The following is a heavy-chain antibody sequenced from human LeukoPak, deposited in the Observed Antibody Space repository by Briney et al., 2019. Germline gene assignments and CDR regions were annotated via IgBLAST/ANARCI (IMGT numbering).Heavy chain of an antibody. D-gene: IGHD6-19*01. Sequence: PGGSLRLSCAASGFTFSSYAMSWVRQAPGKGLEWVSAISGSGGSTYYADSVEGRFTISRDNSKNTLYLQMNSLRAEDTAVYCCAKDITSSGWSNWFDPWGQGTLVTVSS. CDR2: ISGSGGST. V-gene: IGHV3-23*01. J-gene: IGHJ5*02. CDR1: GFTFSSYA. CDR3: AKDITSSGWSNWFDP.